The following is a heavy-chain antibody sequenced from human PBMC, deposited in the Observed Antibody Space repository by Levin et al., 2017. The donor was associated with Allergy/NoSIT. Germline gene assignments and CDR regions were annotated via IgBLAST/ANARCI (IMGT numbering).Heavy chain of an antibody. CDR1: GFTFSSYS. V-gene: IGHV3-21*01. J-gene: IGHJ4*02. CDR3: ARDEGAAAGTHSDY. D-gene: IGHD6-13*01. Sequence: SCAASGFTFSSYSMNWVRQAPGKGLEWVSSISSSSSYIYYADSVKGRFTISRDNAKNSLYLQMNSLRAEDTAVYYCARDEGAAAGTHSDYWGQGTLVTVSS. CDR2: ISSSSSYI.